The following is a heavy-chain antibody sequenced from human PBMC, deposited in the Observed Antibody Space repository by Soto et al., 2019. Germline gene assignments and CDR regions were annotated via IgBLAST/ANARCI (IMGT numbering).Heavy chain of an antibody. J-gene: IGHJ4*02. CDR1: GFTFSSYG. Sequence: GGSLGLSCAASGFTFSSYGMHWVRQAPGKGLELVAVIWYDGSNKYYADSVKGRFTISRDNSKNTLYLQMNSLRVEDTAVYYCAREGYYYDSSGSQGPFDYWGQGTLVTVSS. D-gene: IGHD3-22*01. V-gene: IGHV3-33*01. CDR3: AREGYYYDSSGSQGPFDY. CDR2: IWYDGSNK.